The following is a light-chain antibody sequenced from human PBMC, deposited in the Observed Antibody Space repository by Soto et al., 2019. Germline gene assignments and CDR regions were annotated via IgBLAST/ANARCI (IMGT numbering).Light chain of an antibody. V-gene: IGLV2-14*01. CDR2: AVT. Sequence: QSALTQPASVSGSPGQSITISCTGTSSDVGGYNFVSWYQQHPGKAPKLMIYAVTNRPSGLSNRFSGSKSGNTASLTISGLQAEDDADYYCSSYTSSSTRDVLFGGGTKVTVL. CDR1: SSDVGGYNF. CDR3: SSYTSSSTRDVL. J-gene: IGLJ2*01.